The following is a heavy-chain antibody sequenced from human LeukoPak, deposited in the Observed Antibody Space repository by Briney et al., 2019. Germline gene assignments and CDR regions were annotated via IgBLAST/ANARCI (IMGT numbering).Heavy chain of an antibody. Sequence: GGSLRLSCAASGFTFSSYSMNWVRQAPGKGLEWVSSISSSSSYIYYADSVKGRFTISRDNAKNSLYLQMNSLRPEDTAIYYCAKDVNLKKMGVLDYWGQGTLVTVSS. D-gene: IGHD3-16*01. CDR3: AKDVNLKKMGVLDY. V-gene: IGHV3-21*01. CDR1: GFTFSSYS. CDR2: ISSSSSYI. J-gene: IGHJ4*02.